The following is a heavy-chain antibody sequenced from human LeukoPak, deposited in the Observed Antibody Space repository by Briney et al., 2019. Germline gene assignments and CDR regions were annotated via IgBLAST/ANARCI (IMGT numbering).Heavy chain of an antibody. CDR1: GFTFSGSA. D-gene: IGHD7-27*01. Sequence: PGGSLKLSCAASGFTFSGSAMHRVRQASGKGLEWVCRIRSKANSYATAYAASVKGRFTISRDDSKNTAYLQMNSLKTEDPAVYYCSSWGSDYWGQGTLVTVSS. V-gene: IGHV3-73*01. CDR3: SSWGSDY. CDR2: IRSKANSYAT. J-gene: IGHJ4*02.